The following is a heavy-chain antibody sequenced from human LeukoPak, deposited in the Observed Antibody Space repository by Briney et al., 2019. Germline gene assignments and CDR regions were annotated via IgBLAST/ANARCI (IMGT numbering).Heavy chain of an antibody. CDR3: ARASGYSYGLFDY. Sequence: SETLSLTCTVSGGSISSSSYYWGWIRQPPGKGLEWTGEINHSGSTNYNPSLKSRVTISVDTSKNQFSLKLSSVTAADTAVYYCARASGYSYGLFDYWGQGTLVTVSS. V-gene: IGHV4-39*07. CDR1: GGSISSSSYY. CDR2: INHSGST. J-gene: IGHJ4*02. D-gene: IGHD5-18*01.